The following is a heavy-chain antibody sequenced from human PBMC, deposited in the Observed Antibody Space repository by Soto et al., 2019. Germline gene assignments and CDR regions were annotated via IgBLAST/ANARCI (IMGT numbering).Heavy chain of an antibody. D-gene: IGHD6-6*01. CDR2: ISYDESDK. CDR3: AKDQYSSSPRDYYGMDV. Sequence: GGSLRLSCAASGFTFSSYGMHWVRQAPGKGLEWVAVISYDESDKYYADSVKGRFTISRDNSKNTLYLQMNSLRAEDTAVYYCAKDQYSSSPRDYYGMDVWGQGTTVTVSS. J-gene: IGHJ6*02. CDR1: GFTFSSYG. V-gene: IGHV3-30*18.